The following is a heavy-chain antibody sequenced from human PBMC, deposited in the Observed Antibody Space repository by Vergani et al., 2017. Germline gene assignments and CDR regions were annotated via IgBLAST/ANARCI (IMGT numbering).Heavy chain of an antibody. CDR2: LYYSGST. V-gene: IGHV4-39*07. CDR1: GGSISSSSYY. CDR3: ARDPGNCSGGSCYWGGWFDP. Sequence: QLQLQESGPGLVKPSETLSLTCTVSGGSISSSSYYWGWIRQPPGKGLEWIGSLYYSGSTYYNPSLKSRVTISVDTSKNQFSLKLSSVTAADTAVYYCARDPGNCSGGSCYWGGWFDPWGQGTLVTVSS. J-gene: IGHJ5*02. D-gene: IGHD2-15*01.